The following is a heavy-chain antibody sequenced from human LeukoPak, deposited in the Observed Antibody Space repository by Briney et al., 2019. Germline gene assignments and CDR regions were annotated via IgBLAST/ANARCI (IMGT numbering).Heavy chain of an antibody. Sequence: ASVKVSCKASGYTFTSYDINWARQATGQGLEWMGWMNPNSGNTGYAQKFQGRVTMTRNTSISTAYMELSSLRSEDTAVYYCARAYCGGDCYSGWFDPWGQGTLVTVSS. D-gene: IGHD2-21*02. V-gene: IGHV1-8*02. CDR2: MNPNSGNT. J-gene: IGHJ5*02. CDR1: GYTFTSYD. CDR3: ARAYCGGDCYSGWFDP.